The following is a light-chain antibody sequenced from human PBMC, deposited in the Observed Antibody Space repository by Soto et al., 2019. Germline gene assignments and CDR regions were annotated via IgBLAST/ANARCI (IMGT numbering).Light chain of an antibody. Sequence: EIVMTQSPATLSVSPGERATLSCRASQSVSSNLAWYQQKPGQAPRLLIYGASTRATGIPARFSGSGSGTEFTLTISSLQSEDFAVYYCQYYGSSPRTFGQGTKVEVK. V-gene: IGKV3-15*01. CDR2: GAS. CDR1: QSVSSN. J-gene: IGKJ1*01. CDR3: QYYGSSPRT.